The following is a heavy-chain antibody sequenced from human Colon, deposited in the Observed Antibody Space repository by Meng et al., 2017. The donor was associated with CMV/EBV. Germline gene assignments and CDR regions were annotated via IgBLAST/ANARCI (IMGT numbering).Heavy chain of an antibody. CDR2: MDPTTGRT. Sequence: QGQLVQSGAHVRMPGASVKASCKASGYSFTGYYIHWVRQAPGQGLEWMGWMDPTTGRTDYAQKFQGTVTMTGDTSISTAYLELSRLTSDDTAVYYCASHSSYVWGSHHWGQGTLVTVSS. CDR3: ASHSSYVWGSHH. D-gene: IGHD3-16*01. J-gene: IGHJ1*01. V-gene: IGHV1-2*02. CDR1: GYSFTGYY.